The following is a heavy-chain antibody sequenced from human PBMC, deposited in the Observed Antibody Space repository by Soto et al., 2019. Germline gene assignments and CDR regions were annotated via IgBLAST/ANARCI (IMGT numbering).Heavy chain of an antibody. CDR1: GGSIGRGDYY. Sequence: QLQLQESGPGLVKPSETLSLTCTVFGGSIGRGDYYGGWIRQPPGKGLEWIGSIRYSGNTFYSPSLKSRVTMSVDTSKNQLCLRLNSVTATDTALYFCVGRKRVENCRANRCYVTDWGQGTLVTVSS. J-gene: IGHJ4*02. D-gene: IGHD3-16*01. V-gene: IGHV4-39*01. CDR3: VGRKRVENCRANRCYVTD. CDR2: IRYSGNT.